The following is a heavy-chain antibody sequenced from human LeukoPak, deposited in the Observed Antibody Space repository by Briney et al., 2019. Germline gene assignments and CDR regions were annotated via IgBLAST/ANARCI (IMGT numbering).Heavy chain of an antibody. D-gene: IGHD3-22*01. CDR3: ARGIGDSSGYYYFDY. CDR2: IYYSGST. CDR1: GGSISSHY. Sequence: SETLSLTCTVSGGSISSHYWSWIRQPPGKGLEWIGYIYYSGSTNYNPSLKSRVTISVDTSKNQFSLKLSSVTAADTAVYYCARGIGDSSGYYYFDYWGQGTLVTVSS. J-gene: IGHJ4*02. V-gene: IGHV4-59*11.